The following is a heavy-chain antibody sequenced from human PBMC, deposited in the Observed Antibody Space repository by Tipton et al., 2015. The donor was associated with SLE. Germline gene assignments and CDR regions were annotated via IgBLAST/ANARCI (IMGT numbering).Heavy chain of an antibody. D-gene: IGHD4-17*01. J-gene: IGHJ4*02. CDR2: IYHSGST. CDR3: AREDGDYSF. CDR1: GYSISSGYY. Sequence: TLSLTCAVSGYSISSGYYWGWLRQPPGKGLEWIGSIYHSGSTYYNPSLKSRVTISVDTSKNQFSLKLSSVTAADTAVYYCAREDGDYSFWGQGTLVTVSS. V-gene: IGHV4-38-2*02.